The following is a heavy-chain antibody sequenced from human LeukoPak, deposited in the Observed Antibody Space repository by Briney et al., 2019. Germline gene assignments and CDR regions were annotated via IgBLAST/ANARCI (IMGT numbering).Heavy chain of an antibody. CDR2: IFPSGGEI. D-gene: IGHD5-18*01. CDR3: ATYRQVLLPFES. V-gene: IGHV3-23*01. Sequence: GGSLRLSCAASGFTFSTFAMLWVRQPPGKGLEWVSSIFPSGGEIHYADSVRGRSTISRDNSKRILSLQMNSLRAEDTAIYYCATYRQVLLPFESWGQGTLVTVSS. CDR1: GFTFSTFA. J-gene: IGHJ4*02.